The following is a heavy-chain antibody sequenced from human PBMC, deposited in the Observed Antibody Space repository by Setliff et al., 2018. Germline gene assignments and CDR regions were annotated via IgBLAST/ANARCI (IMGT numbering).Heavy chain of an antibody. Sequence: ASVKVSCKASGYTFTDFGVSWVRQAPGQGLEWVGWISPYSGNTYYAPKFQGTVIMTTDASTDTAFLDLRSLRSDDTAIYYCSRLVRYCTTTTCQTLSGGEHWGPGTLVTVSS. V-gene: IGHV1-18*01. D-gene: IGHD2-8*01. J-gene: IGHJ1*01. CDR2: ISPYSGNT. CDR3: SRLVRYCTTTTCQTLSGGEH. CDR1: GYTFTDFG.